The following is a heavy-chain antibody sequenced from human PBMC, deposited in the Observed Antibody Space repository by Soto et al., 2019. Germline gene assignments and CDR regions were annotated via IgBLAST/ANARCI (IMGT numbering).Heavy chain of an antibody. D-gene: IGHD3-16*01. V-gene: IGHV4-59*01. Sequence: SETLSLTCVVSGGSLSSYYWRWIRQPPGKGLEWIGHIHYSGSPYNNPSLKSRVTISADTSTNTMYLQMNSLRPEDTAVYYCAKTSGYDYVWGSSGLDPWGQGTLVTVSS. CDR1: GGSLSSYY. CDR2: IHYSGSP. J-gene: IGHJ5*02. CDR3: AKTSGYDYVWGSSGLDP.